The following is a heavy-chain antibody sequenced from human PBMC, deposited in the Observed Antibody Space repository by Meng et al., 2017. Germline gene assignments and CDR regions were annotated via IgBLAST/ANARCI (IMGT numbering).Heavy chain of an antibody. Sequence: QVTLQESGPGRWRPSPTLSSTFTCSGDSVTVGSHYWSWIRQPPGKGLEWIGYIDYGGSTSYNPSLRSRVTISVDTSNNQFSLKLSSVTAADTAVFYCARTRGDYYFDYWGQGTLVTVSS. CDR3: ARTRGDYYFDY. CDR2: IDYGGST. CDR1: GDSVTVGSHY. D-gene: IGHD3-16*01. V-gene: IGHV4-61*01. J-gene: IGHJ4*02.